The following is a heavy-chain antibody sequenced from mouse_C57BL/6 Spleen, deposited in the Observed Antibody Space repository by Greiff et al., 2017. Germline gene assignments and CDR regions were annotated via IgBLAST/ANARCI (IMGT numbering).Heavy chain of an antibody. CDR1: GYTFTSYW. D-gene: IGHD1-1*01. Sequence: EVQLQQSGTVLARPGASVQMSCKTSGYTFTSYWMHWVKQRPGQGLEWIGAIYPGNSDTSYNQKFKGKAKLTAVTSASTAYMELSSLTIEDSAVYYCTRDYGSSQGYVGYWCQGTTLTVST. V-gene: IGHV1-5*01. CDR2: IYPGNSDT. J-gene: IGHJ2*01. CDR3: TRDYGSSQGYVGY.